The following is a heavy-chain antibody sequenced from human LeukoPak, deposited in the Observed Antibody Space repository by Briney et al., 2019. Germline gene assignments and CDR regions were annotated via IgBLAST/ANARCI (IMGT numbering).Heavy chain of an antibody. V-gene: IGHV3-23*01. Sequence: GGSLILSCSAAGPTFHNYDVASVRQAPGKGLEWVSGIRASGGAPHYTDSVKGRFNIYRDNSENTLYLLMNRLRREDTAIYYCALVGSKLLWRIDYWGQGTLVTVSS. D-gene: IGHD3-10*01. CDR2: IRASGGAP. CDR1: GPTFHNYD. CDR3: ALVGSKLLWRIDY. J-gene: IGHJ4*02.